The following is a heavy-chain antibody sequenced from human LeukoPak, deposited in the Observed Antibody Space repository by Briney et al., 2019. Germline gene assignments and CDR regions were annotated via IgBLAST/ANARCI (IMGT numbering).Heavy chain of an antibody. CDR2: ISYDGNNK. V-gene: IGHV3-30*03. CDR1: GFTFSSYG. D-gene: IGHD2-2*01. CDR3: ARVCSSTSCSQGAADY. J-gene: IGHJ4*02. Sequence: AGGSLRLSCAASGFTFSSYGMHWVRQAPGKGLEWVAVISYDGNNKYYEESVKGRFTISRDNSKNTLYLQMNSLRAEDTAVYYCARVCSSTSCSQGAADYWGQGTLVTVSS.